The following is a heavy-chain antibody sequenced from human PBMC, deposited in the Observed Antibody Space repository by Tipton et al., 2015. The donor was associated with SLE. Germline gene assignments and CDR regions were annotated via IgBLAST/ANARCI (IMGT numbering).Heavy chain of an antibody. CDR1: GGSISSGGYY. J-gene: IGHJ4*02. Sequence: LRLSCTVSGGSISSGGYYWSWIRQHPGKGLEWIGYIYYSGSTYYNPSLKSRVTISVDTSKNQFSLKLSSVAAADTAVYYCARGALHYFDYWGQGTLVTVSS. CDR3: ARGALHYFDY. V-gene: IGHV4-31*03. CDR2: IYYSGST.